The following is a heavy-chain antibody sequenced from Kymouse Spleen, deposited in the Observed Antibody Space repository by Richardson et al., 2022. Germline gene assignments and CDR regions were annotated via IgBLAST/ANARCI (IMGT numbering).Heavy chain of an antibody. J-gene: IGHJ6*02. V-gene: IGHV3-20*d01. CDR2: INWNGGST. CDR1: GFTFDDYG. CDR3: ARERMGIAARPENYYYGMDV. Sequence: EVQLVESGGGVVRPGGSLRLSCAASGFTFDDYGMSWVRQAPGKGLEWVSGINWNGGSTGYADSVKGRFTISRDNAKNSLYLQMNSLRAEDTALYYCARERMGIAARPENYYYGMDVWGQGTTVTVSS. D-gene: IGHD6-6*01.